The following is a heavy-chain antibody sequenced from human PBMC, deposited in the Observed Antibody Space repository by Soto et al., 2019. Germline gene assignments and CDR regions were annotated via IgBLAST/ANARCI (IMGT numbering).Heavy chain of an antibody. J-gene: IGHJ4*01. Sequence: SEMLSLTCAVSRSCISRGGYYWSSVRQPPGKGLEWIGYIYHSGSTYYNPSLKSRVTISVDTSKSQFSLKLSSVTASDTDVYYWAKRYGSCFDYCGQRTLVAVSS. V-gene: IGHV4-30-2*01. CDR1: RSCISRGGYY. D-gene: IGHD5-18*01. CDR3: AKRYGSCFDY. CDR2: IYHSGST.